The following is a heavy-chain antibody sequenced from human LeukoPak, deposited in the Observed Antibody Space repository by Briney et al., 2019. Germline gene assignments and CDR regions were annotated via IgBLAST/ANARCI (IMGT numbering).Heavy chain of an antibody. CDR1: GGSISSYY. CDR2: IYYSGNT. CDR3: ARVNKIWEYFDY. D-gene: IGHD1-26*01. J-gene: IGHJ4*02. Sequence: SETLSLTCTVSGGSISSYYWSWVRQPPGKGLEWIGYIYYSGNTNYNPSLKSRLTMSADRSRNQFSLNLNSVTAADTAVYYCARVNKIWEYFDYWGRGTLVTVSS. V-gene: IGHV4-59*01.